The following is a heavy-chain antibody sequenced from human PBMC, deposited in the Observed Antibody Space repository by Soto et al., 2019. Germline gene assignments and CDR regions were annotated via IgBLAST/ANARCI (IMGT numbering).Heavy chain of an antibody. CDR3: ASSTEYCSGGSCYSFDY. D-gene: IGHD2-15*01. Sequence: ASVKVSCKASGGTFSSYAISWVRQAPGQGLEWMGGIIPIFGTANYAQKFQGRVTITADESTSTAYMELSSLRSEDTAVYYCASSTEYCSGGSCYSFDYWGQGTLVTVSS. V-gene: IGHV1-69*13. J-gene: IGHJ4*02. CDR2: IIPIFGTA. CDR1: GGTFSSYA.